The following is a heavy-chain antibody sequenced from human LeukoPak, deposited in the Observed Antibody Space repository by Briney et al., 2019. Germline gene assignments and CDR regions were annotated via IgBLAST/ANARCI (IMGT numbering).Heavy chain of an antibody. J-gene: IGHJ4*02. V-gene: IGHV3-48*03. CDR3: ARVWYSGSYPVDY. CDR1: GFTFSSYE. CDR2: ISSSGSTI. Sequence: GGSLRLSCAASGFTFSSYEMNWVRQAPGKGLEWVSYISSSGSTIYYADSVKGRFTISRDNAKNSLYLQMNSLRAEDTAVYYCARVWYSGSYPVDYWGQGTLVTVSS. D-gene: IGHD1-26*01.